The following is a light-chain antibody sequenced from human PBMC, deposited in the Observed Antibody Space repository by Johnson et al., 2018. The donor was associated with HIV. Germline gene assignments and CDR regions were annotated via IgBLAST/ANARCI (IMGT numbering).Light chain of an antibody. CDR2: ESN. V-gene: IGLV1-51*02. Sequence: QSILTQPPSVSAAPGQKVTISCSGSSSNIGNNDVSWYQHLPGTAPKLLIYESNKRPSGIPDRFSGSESGTSATLGITGLQTGDEADYYCGTWDSSLRVGVFGTGTKVTVL. CDR3: GTWDSSLRVGV. J-gene: IGLJ1*01. CDR1: SSNIGNND.